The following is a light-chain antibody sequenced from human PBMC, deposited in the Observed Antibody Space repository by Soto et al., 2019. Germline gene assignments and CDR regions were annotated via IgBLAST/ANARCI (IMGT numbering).Light chain of an antibody. V-gene: IGLV1-40*01. CDR3: QSYDRSLSGSV. Sequence: QPVLTQPPSVSGAPGQRVTISCTGGSSNIGAGYNVHWYQHLPGTAPKLLIHGNSNRPSGVPDRFSGSKSGTSASLAITGLQAADEADYYCQSYDRSLSGSVFGGGTKLTVL. CDR2: GNS. CDR1: SSNIGAGYN. J-gene: IGLJ3*02.